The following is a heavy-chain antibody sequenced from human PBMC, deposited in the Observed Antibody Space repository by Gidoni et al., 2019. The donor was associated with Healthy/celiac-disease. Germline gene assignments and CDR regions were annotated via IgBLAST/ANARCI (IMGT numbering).Heavy chain of an antibody. CDR3: ARDNGVY. D-gene: IGHD3-10*01. CDR2: ISSSSSYI. CDR1: GFASSSYS. J-gene: IGHJ4*02. Sequence: EVQLVESGGGLVKPGGSLRLYCSASGFASSSYSINWVRQAPGKGLECVSSISSSSSYIYYADSVKGRFTISRDNAKNSLYLQMNSLRAEDTAVYYCARDNGVYWGQGTLVTVSS. V-gene: IGHV3-21*01.